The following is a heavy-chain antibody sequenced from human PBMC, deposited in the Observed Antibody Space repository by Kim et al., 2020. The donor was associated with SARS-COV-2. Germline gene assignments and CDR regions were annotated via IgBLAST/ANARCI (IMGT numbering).Heavy chain of an antibody. J-gene: IGHJ4*02. V-gene: IGHV3-23*01. Sequence: NGRSTISRDNAKNPLYLQMNSLEAEDRAVYYCAQDGVTRVRGVIIRYFDYWGQGTLVTVSS. CDR3: AQDGVTRVRGVIIRYFDY. D-gene: IGHD3-10*01.